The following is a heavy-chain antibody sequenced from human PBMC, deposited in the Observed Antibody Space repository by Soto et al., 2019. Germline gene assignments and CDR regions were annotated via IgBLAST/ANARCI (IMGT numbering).Heavy chain of an antibody. Sequence: ASVKVSCKASGYTFTSYDINWVRQATGQGLEWMGWMNPNSGNTGYAQKFQGRVTMTRNTSISTAYMELSSLRSEDTAVYYCARVLSEGDYGGVYYYYYYMDVWGKGTTVTV. CDR2: MNPNSGNT. V-gene: IGHV1-8*01. CDR3: ARVLSEGDYGGVYYYYYYMDV. D-gene: IGHD4-17*01. J-gene: IGHJ6*03. CDR1: GYTFTSYD.